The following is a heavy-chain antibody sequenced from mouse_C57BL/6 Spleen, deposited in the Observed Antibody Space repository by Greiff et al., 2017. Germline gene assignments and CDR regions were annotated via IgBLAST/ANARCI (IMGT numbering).Heavy chain of an antibody. Sequence: QVQLQQPGAELVKPGASVKMSCKASGYTFTSYWITWVKQRPGQGLEWIGDIYPGSGSTNYNEKFKGKATLTVATSSSTAYMQLSSLTSEDSAVYYCARRDYGLAMDYWGQGTSVTVSS. V-gene: IGHV1-55*01. CDR3: ARRDYGLAMDY. J-gene: IGHJ4*01. CDR1: GYTFTSYW. D-gene: IGHD2-4*01. CDR2: IYPGSGST.